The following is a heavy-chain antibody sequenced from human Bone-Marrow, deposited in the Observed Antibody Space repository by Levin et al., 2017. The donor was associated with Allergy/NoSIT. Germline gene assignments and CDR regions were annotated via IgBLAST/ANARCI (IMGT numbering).Heavy chain of an antibody. Sequence: SCAASDFTFKTFYMNWVRQAPGEGLEWVAYISSSTRITFYADSVKGRFTISRDNAKKTLFLQMNSQRVEDTAKYYCARREYDAFDMWGQGTMVTVSS. V-gene: IGHV3-48*04. D-gene: IGHD2/OR15-2a*01. J-gene: IGHJ3*02. CDR3: ARREYDAFDM. CDR1: DFTFKTFY. CDR2: ISSSTRIT.